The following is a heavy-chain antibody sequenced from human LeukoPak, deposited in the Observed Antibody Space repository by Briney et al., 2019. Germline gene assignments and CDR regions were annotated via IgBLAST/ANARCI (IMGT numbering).Heavy chain of an antibody. CDR2: IYHSGST. CDR3: ASPAMAFIDQGRYNYYYYMDV. CDR1: GGSISSGGYS. D-gene: IGHD5-18*01. V-gene: IGHV4-30-2*03. J-gene: IGHJ6*03. Sequence: PSQTLSLTCAVSGGSISSGGYSWNWIRQPPGKGLEWIGSIYHSGSTYYNPSLKSRVTISVDTSKNQFSLKLSSVTAADTAVYYCASPAMAFIDQGRYNYYYYMDVWGKGTTVTVSS.